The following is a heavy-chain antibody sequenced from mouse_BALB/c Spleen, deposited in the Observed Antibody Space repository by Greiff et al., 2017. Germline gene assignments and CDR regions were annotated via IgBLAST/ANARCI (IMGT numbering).Heavy chain of an antibody. J-gene: IGHJ2*01. V-gene: IGHV1S81*02. CDR1: GYTFTSYY. CDR2: INPSNGGT. Sequence: QVQLQQSGAELVKPGASVKLSCKASGYTFTSYYMYWVKQRPGQGLEWIGEINPSNGGTNFNEKFKSMATLTVDKSSSTAYMQLSSLTSEDSAVYYCTTLYYGWGQGTTLTVSS. D-gene: IGHD1-1*01. CDR3: TTLYYG.